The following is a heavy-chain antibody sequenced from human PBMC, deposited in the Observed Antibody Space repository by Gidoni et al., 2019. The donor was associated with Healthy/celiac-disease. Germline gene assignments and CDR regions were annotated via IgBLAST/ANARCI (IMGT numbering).Heavy chain of an antibody. CDR1: GASVSSNSSA. CDR2: TFYRSKWYN. D-gene: IGHD1-7*01. Sequence: QVQLQQSGPGLVKPSQTLSLTCAISGASVSSNSSAWNWIRQSPSRGLEWLGRTFYRSKWYNDYAVSVKSRITINPDTSKNQFSLQLNSVTPEDTAVYYCAREQLELLYYYYYMDVWGKGTTVTVSS. CDR3: AREQLELLYYYYYMDV. V-gene: IGHV6-1*01. J-gene: IGHJ6*03.